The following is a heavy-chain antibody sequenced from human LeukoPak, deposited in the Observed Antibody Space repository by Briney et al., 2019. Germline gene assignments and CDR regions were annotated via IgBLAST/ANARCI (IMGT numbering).Heavy chain of an antibody. Sequence: SETLSLTCAVYGGSFSGYYWSWIRQPPGKGLERIGSIYYSGSTYYNPSLKSRVTISVDTSKNQFSLKLSSVTAADTAVYYCARVVVITLNWFDPWGQGTLVTVSS. V-gene: IGHV4-34*01. D-gene: IGHD3-22*01. CDR3: ARVVVITLNWFDP. J-gene: IGHJ5*02. CDR2: IYYSGST. CDR1: GGSFSGYY.